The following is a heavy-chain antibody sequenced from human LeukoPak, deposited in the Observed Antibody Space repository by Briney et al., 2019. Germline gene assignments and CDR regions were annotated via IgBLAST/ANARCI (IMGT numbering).Heavy chain of an antibody. CDR3: ARAGYLDYFDY. D-gene: IGHD5-18*01. CDR1: GFTFSSYW. Sequence: GGSLRLSCAASGFTFSSYWMSWVRQAPGKGLEWVANIKQDGSEKYHVDSVKGRFTISRDNAKNSLYLQMNSLRAEDTAVYYCARAGYLDYFDYWGQGTLVTVSS. J-gene: IGHJ4*02. V-gene: IGHV3-7*01. CDR2: IKQDGSEK.